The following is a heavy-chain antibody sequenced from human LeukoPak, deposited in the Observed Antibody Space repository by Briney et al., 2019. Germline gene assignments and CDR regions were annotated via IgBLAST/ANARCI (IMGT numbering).Heavy chain of an antibody. D-gene: IGHD3-16*01. V-gene: IGHV3-7*03. CDR3: ARGDGLDV. CDR2: INHNGNVN. Sequence: GGSLRLSCAASRFTFSSYWMNWARQAPGKGLEWVASINHNGNVNYYVDSVKGRFTISRDNAKNSLYLQMSNLRAEDTAVYFCARGDGLDVWGQGATVTVSS. J-gene: IGHJ6*02. CDR1: RFTFSSYW.